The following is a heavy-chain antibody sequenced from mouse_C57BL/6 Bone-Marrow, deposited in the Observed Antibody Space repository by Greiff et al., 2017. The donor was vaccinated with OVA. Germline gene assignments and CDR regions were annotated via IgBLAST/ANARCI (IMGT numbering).Heavy chain of an antibody. D-gene: IGHD2-1*01. Sequence: VQVVESDAELVKPGASVKISCKVSGYTFTDHTIHWMKQRPEQGLEWIGYIYPRDGSTKYNEKFKGKATLTADKSSSTAYMQLNSLTSEDSAVYFCARNYRVYYYAMDYWGQGTSVTVSS. V-gene: IGHV1-78*01. J-gene: IGHJ4*01. CDR2: IYPRDGST. CDR1: GYTFTDHT. CDR3: ARNYRVYYYAMDY.